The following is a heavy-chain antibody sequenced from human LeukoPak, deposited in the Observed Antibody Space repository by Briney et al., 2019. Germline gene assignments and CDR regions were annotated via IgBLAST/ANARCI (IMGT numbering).Heavy chain of an antibody. D-gene: IGHD3-3*02. CDR1: EFTFSFSA. CDR3: AKNGHFWRIDYYYYMDV. CDR2: IRGSGGSA. V-gene: IGHV3-23*01. J-gene: IGHJ6*03. Sequence: GGSLRLSCEASEFTFSFSAMSWVRQAPGSGLQWVSTIRGSGGSAFYADSVKGRFTISRDNSKNTLYLQMQSLRAEDTAVYFCAKNGHFWRIDYYYYMDVWGKGTTVTVSS.